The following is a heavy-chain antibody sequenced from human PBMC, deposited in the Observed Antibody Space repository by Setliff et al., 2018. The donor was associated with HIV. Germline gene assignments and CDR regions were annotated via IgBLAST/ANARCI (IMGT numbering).Heavy chain of an antibody. J-gene: IGHJ6*03. CDR2: IYYSGST. D-gene: IGHD6-6*01. CDR1: GGSVGSGSYY. V-gene: IGHV4-61*01. CDR3: ASEAWTSYRSSSGYYYYYMDV. Sequence: SETLSLTCSVSGGSVGSGSYYWSWIRQSPGKGLEWLGYIYYSGSTTYNPSLKSRVTISVDTSKNQFSLKLSSVTAADTAVYYCASEAWTSYRSSSGYYYYYMDVWGKGTTVTVTS.